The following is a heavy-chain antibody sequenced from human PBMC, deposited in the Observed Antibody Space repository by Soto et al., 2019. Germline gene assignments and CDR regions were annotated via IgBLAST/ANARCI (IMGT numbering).Heavy chain of an antibody. CDR1: GGSFSGYY. J-gene: IGHJ4*02. Sequence: TLSLTCAVYGGSFSGYYWSWIRQPPGKGLEWIGEINHSGSTNYNPSLKSRVTISVDTSKNQFSLKLSSVTAADTAVYYCARGGSIVGATRMSYFDYWGQGTLVTVSS. V-gene: IGHV4-34*01. D-gene: IGHD1-26*01. CDR3: ARGGSIVGATRMSYFDY. CDR2: INHSGST.